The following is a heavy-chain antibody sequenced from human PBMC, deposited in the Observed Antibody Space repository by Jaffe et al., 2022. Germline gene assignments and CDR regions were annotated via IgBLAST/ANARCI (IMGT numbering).Heavy chain of an antibody. CDR3: ARVRPHLYYDIFAIVMDV. CDR2: ISAYNGNT. CDR1: GYTFTSYG. J-gene: IGHJ6*03. V-gene: IGHV1-18*01. Sequence: QVQLVQSGAEVKKPGASVKVSCKASGYTFTSYGISWVRQAPGQGLEWMGWISAYNGNTNYAQKLQGRVTMTTDTSTSTAYMELRSLRSDDTAVYYCARVRPHLYYDIFAIVMDVWGKGTTVTVSS. D-gene: IGHD3-9*01.